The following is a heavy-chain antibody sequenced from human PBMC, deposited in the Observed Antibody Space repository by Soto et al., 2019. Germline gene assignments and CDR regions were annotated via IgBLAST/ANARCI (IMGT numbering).Heavy chain of an antibody. D-gene: IGHD4-17*01. V-gene: IGHV4-61*01. CDR2: VYYSGTT. CDR1: GGPVSNKTYY. CDR3: ARTTAVPNTLRSRYFFDY. J-gene: IGHJ4*02. Sequence: SETLSLTCSVSGGPVSNKTYYWSWIRQPPGKRLEWIGYVYYSGTTNYNPSLKSRVTISVDLSKNQISLRLSSVTTADTALYYCARTTAVPNTLRSRYFFDYWGQGTLVTVSS.